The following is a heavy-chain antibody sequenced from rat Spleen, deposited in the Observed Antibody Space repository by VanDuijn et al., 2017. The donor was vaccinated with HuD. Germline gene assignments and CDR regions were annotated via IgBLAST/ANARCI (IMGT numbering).Heavy chain of an antibody. Sequence: EVQLVESGGGLVQPGRSLKLSCAASGFTFINYDMAWVRQAPTKGLEWIASISAGGRNTYYRDSVKGRFTISRDNTKSTLYLQMDSLRSEDTATYYCTRLSMGDWGQGVMVTVSS. CDR2: ISAGGRNT. D-gene: IGHD1-7*01. J-gene: IGHJ2*01. CDR1: GFTFINYD. CDR3: TRLSMGD. V-gene: IGHV5-25*01.